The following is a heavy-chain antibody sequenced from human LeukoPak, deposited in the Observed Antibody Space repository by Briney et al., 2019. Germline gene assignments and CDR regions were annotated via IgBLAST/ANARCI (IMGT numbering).Heavy chain of an antibody. CDR1: GVSFSGYY. Sequence: SSETLSLTCAVYGVSFSGYYWSWIRQPPGKGLEWIGEINHSGSTNYNPSLESRVTISVDTSKNQFSLKPSSVTAADTAVYYCARVEGKVLRYFDWLGTDVGYFDYWGQGTLVTVSS. D-gene: IGHD3-9*01. CDR2: INHSGST. J-gene: IGHJ4*02. V-gene: IGHV4-34*01. CDR3: ARVEGKVLRYFDWLGTDVGYFDY.